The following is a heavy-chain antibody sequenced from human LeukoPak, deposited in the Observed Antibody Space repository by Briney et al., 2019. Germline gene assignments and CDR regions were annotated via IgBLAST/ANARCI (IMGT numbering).Heavy chain of an antibody. Sequence: SETLSLTCTVSGYSISSGYYWSWIRQPPGKGLEWIGEINHSGSTNYNPSLKSRVTISVDTSKNQFSLKLSSVTAADTAVYYCARQRDDILTGPYHNWGQGTLVTVSS. J-gene: IGHJ4*02. CDR2: INHSGST. V-gene: IGHV4-38-2*02. CDR1: GYSISSGYY. CDR3: ARQRDDILTGPYHN. D-gene: IGHD3-9*01.